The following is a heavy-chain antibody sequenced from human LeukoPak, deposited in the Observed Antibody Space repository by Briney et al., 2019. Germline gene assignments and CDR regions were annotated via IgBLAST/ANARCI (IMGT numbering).Heavy chain of an antibody. J-gene: IGHJ2*01. D-gene: IGHD3-10*01. CDR1: GYSFTSYW. V-gene: IGHV5-51*01. Sequence: GESLKISCKGSGYSFTSYWIGWVRQMPGKGLEWMGIIYPGDSDTRCSPSFQGQVTISADKSISTAYLQWSSLEASDTAMYYCARGAYNSGWFFDLWGRGTLVTVSS. CDR2: IYPGDSDT. CDR3: ARGAYNSGWFFDL.